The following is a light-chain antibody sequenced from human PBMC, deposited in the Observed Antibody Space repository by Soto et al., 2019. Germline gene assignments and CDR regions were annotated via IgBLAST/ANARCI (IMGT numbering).Light chain of an antibody. CDR3: QQYGSSRTWT. V-gene: IGKV3-20*01. CDR1: RSVSSSY. J-gene: IGKJ1*01. CDR2: GAS. Sequence: EIVLAQSPGTLSLSPGERATLSCRASRSVSSSYLAWYQQKPGQTPRLLIYGASSRATGIPDRFSVSGSGTDFTLTISRLEPEDFAVYYCQQYGSSRTWTFGQGTKVDIK.